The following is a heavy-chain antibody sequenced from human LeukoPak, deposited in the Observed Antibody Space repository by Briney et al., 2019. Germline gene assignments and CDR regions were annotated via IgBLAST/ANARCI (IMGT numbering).Heavy chain of an antibody. V-gene: IGHV3-21*01. CDR2: ISSSSSYI. Sequence: GGSLRLSCAASGFTFSSYSMNWVRQAPGKGLEWVSSISSSSSYIYYADSVKGRFTISRDNAKNSLYLQMNSLRAEDTAVYYCSISARGYQLGLFDYWGQGTLVTVSS. CDR1: GFTFSSYS. CDR3: SISARGYQLGLFDY. J-gene: IGHJ4*02. D-gene: IGHD6-6*01.